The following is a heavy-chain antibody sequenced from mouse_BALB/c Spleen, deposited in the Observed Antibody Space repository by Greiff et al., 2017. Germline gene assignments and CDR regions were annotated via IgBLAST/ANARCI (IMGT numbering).Heavy chain of an antibody. CDR2: INPDSSTI. CDR3: ARPKIYYDYDAMDY. CDR1: GFDFSRYW. J-gene: IGHJ4*01. V-gene: IGHV4-1*02. Sequence: EVKVVESGGGLVQPGGSLKLSCAASGFDFSRYWMSWVRQAPGKGLEWIGEINPDSSTINYTPSLKDKFIISRDNAKNTLYLQMSKVRSEDTALYYCARPKIYYDYDAMDYWGQGTSVTVSS. D-gene: IGHD2-1*01.